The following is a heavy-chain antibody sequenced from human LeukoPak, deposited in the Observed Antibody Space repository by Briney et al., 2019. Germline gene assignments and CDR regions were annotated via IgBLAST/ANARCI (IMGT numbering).Heavy chain of an antibody. Sequence: GGSLRLSCAASGFTFSNYWMSWVRQAPGKGLEWVANIKQDGSDKYYVDSLKGRFTISRNNAENSLFLQMTSLRAEDTAVYYCARDGAYCRSTSCYRFSVDYWGQGILVTVSS. V-gene: IGHV3-7*01. CDR2: IKQDGSDK. CDR3: ARDGAYCRSTSCYRFSVDY. D-gene: IGHD2-2*01. CDR1: GFTFSNYW. J-gene: IGHJ4*02.